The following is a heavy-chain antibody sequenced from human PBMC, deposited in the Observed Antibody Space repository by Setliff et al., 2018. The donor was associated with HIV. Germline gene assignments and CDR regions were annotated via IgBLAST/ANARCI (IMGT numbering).Heavy chain of an antibody. V-gene: IGHV4-39*01. CDR1: GGSISSSSNY. Sequence: SETLSLTCTVSGGSISSSSNYWGWIRRPPGKGLEWIGNIYYSGSTYYNPSLKSRITISVDRSKNLFSLKLISVTAADQGVYYCARVPVAGANWFDPWGLGTLVTVSS. CDR3: ARVPVAGANWFDP. CDR2: IYYSGST. D-gene: IGHD2-21*01. J-gene: IGHJ5*02.